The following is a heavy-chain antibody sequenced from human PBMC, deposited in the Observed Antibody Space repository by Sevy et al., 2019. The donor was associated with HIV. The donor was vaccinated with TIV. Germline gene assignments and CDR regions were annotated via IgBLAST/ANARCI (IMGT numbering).Heavy chain of an antibody. CDR2: IIPIFGTA. D-gene: IGHD2-15*01. V-gene: IGHV1-69*13. CDR1: GGTFSSYA. Sequence: SVKVSCKASGGTFSSYAISWVRQAPGQGLEWMGGIIPIFGTANYAQKFQGRVTITADESTSTAYMELSSLRSEDTAVYYCARGYCSGGSCYFDYWGQGTLVTVSS. J-gene: IGHJ4*02. CDR3: ARGYCSGGSCYFDY.